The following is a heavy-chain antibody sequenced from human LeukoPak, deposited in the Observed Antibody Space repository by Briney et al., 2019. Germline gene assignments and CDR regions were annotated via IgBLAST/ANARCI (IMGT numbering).Heavy chain of an antibody. CDR2: INQDGSVK. CDR3: ARDRLYGPPDY. J-gene: IGHJ4*02. D-gene: IGHD4-17*01. V-gene: IGHV3-7*01. CDR1: GFTLSSNW. Sequence: GGSLRLSCGASGFTLSSNWMTWVRQAPGRGLEWVASINQDGSVKYYVDSVKGRFTISRDNAKHSLSLQMNSLRAEDTAVYYCARDRLYGPPDYWGQGTLVTVSS.